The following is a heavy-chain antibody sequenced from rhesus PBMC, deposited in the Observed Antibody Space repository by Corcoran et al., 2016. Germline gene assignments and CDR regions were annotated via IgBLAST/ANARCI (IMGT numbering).Heavy chain of an antibody. CDR1: GGSISGSS. CDR2: IGGSSGST. J-gene: IGHJ6*01. V-gene: IGHV4-165*02. CDR3: ASGLNYGAPNFGLDS. Sequence: QVQLQESGPGLVKPSETLSLTCAVSGGSISGSSWTWLRHPPGKGLEWIGYIGGSSGSTYYNPSLKSRVTMSTDTSKNQFSLNLTSVTAADTAVYYCASGLNYGAPNFGLDSWGQGVVVTVSS. D-gene: IGHD1-26*01.